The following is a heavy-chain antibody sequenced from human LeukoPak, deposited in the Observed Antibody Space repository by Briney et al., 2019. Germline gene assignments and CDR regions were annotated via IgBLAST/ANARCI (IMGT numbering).Heavy chain of an antibody. D-gene: IGHD5/OR15-5a*01. CDR3: ASLYRDY. CDR2: ISGSGGST. CDR1: RFIFSSYA. J-gene: IGHJ4*02. V-gene: IGHV3-23*01. Sequence: PGGSLRLSRAASRFIFSSYAMSWVRQAPGKGLEWVLTISGSGGSTYYADSVKGRFTISRDNSKNTLYLQMNSLRAEDTAVYYCASLYRDYWGQGTLVTVSS.